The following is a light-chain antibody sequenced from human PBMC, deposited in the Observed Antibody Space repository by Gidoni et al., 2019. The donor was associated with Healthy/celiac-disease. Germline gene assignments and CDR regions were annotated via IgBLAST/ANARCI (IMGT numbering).Light chain of an antibody. CDR2: DAS. CDR3: QQFNSYPT. V-gene: IGKV1-13*02. J-gene: IGKJ1*01. Sequence: AIQLTQSPSSLSASVGDRVTITCRASQGISSALAWYQQKPGKAPKLLIYDASSLERGVPSRFSGSGSGTDFTLTISSLQPEDFATYYCQQFNSYPTFXQXTKVEIK. CDR1: QGISSA.